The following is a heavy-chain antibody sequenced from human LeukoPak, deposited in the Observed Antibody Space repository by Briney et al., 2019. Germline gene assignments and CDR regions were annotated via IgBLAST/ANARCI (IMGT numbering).Heavy chain of an antibody. D-gene: IGHD6-13*01. CDR2: INWNGGST. CDR3: ARDGPKRLAAAVSPSDY. Sequence: GGSLRLSCAASGFTFDDYGMSWVRQAPGKGLEWVSGINWNGGSTGYADSVKGRFTISRDNAKNSLYLQMNSPRAEDTALYYCARDGPKRLAAAVSPSDYWGQGTLVTVSS. V-gene: IGHV3-20*04. CDR1: GFTFDDYG. J-gene: IGHJ4*02.